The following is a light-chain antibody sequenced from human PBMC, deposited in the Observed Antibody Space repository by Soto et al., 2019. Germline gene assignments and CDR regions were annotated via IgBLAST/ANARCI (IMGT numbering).Light chain of an antibody. Sequence: SVLTQPPSVSAAPGQSGTISCSGSSSNIWGNSVSWYQQHPATAPKLLIYDDDKRPSGIPHRFSCSKSGTSATLGITGFQTGDEADYYCGSWDSSLSAYVFGTGTKVTVL. CDR1: SSNIWGNS. V-gene: IGLV1-51*01. CDR2: DDD. J-gene: IGLJ1*01. CDR3: GSWDSSLSAYV.